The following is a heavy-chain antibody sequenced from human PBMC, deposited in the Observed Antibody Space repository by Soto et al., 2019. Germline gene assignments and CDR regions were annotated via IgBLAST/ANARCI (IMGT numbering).Heavy chain of an antibody. V-gene: IGHV1-18*01. J-gene: IGHJ4*02. CDR1: GYTFTSYG. CDR2: ISAYNGNT. Sequence: QVQLVQSGAEVKKPGASVKVSCKASGYTFTSYGISWVRQAPGQGLEWMGWISAYNGNTNYAQKLQGRVTMTTDTPTSTAYMELRSLRSDDSAVYYCARDTEGYCTNGVCDYFDYWGQGTLVTVSS. D-gene: IGHD2-8*01. CDR3: ARDTEGYCTNGVCDYFDY.